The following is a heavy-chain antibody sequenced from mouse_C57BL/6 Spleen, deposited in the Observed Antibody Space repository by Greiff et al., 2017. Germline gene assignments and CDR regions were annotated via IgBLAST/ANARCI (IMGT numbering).Heavy chain of an antibody. Sequence: VQRVESGPGLVQPSQSLSITCTVSGFSLTSYGVHWVRQSPGKGLEWLGVIWSGGSTDYNAAFISKLSISKDNSKSQVFFKMNSLQADDTAIYYCARNSRTGKDYFDYWGQGTTLTVSS. CDR3: ARNSRTGKDYFDY. CDR1: GFSLTSYG. V-gene: IGHV2-2*01. CDR2: IWSGGST. D-gene: IGHD3-3*01. J-gene: IGHJ2*01.